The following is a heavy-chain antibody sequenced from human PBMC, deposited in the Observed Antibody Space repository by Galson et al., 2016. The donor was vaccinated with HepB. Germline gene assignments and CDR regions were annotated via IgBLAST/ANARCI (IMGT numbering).Heavy chain of an antibody. CDR1: GFTFSDYY. CDR2: ISSSGSTI. D-gene: IGHD5-18*01. CDR3: AGVTGYGYRVDY. J-gene: IGHJ4*02. Sequence: SLRLSCAASGFTFSDYYMSWIRQAPGKGLEWVSYISSSGSTIYYADSVKGRFTVSRDNAKNSLYLQMNSLRAEDTAVYYCAGVTGYGYRVDYWGQGTLVTVSS. V-gene: IGHV3-11*04.